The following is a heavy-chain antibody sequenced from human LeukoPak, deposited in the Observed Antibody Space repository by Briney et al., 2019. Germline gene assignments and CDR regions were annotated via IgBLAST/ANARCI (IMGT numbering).Heavy chain of an antibody. D-gene: IGHD6-19*01. J-gene: IGHJ4*02. CDR1: GFTFSSYE. CDR3: ARDTPSGWYLAYFDY. CDR2: ISSSGSTI. V-gene: IGHV3-48*03. Sequence: GGSLRLSCAASGFTFSSYEMNWVRQAPGKGLEWVSYISSSGSTIYFADSVKGRFTISGDNAKNSLYLQMNSLRAEDTAVYYCARDTPSGWYLAYFDYWGQGTLVTVSS.